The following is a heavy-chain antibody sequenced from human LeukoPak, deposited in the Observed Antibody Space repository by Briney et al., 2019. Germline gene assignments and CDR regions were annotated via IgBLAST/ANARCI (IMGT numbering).Heavy chain of an antibody. CDR1: GFTFSSYW. Sequence: GGSLRPSCAASGFTFSSYWMSWVHQAPGKGLEWVANIKQDGSEKYYVDSVKGRFTISRDNAKNSLYLQMNGLRAEDTAVYYCARDQSTYYDFWSGYYTGGGNDYWGQGTLVTVSS. D-gene: IGHD3-3*01. V-gene: IGHV3-7*01. CDR3: ARDQSTYYDFWSGYYTGGGNDY. CDR2: IKQDGSEK. J-gene: IGHJ4*02.